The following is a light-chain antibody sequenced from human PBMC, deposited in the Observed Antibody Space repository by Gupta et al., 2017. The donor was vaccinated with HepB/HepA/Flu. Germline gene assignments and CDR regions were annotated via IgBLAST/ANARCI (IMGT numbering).Light chain of an antibody. J-gene: IGLJ2*01. CDR3: CSYAGTYTLV. Sequence: QSARPQPRSVSGSPGQSVTISCTGTSNNIGLNNYFSWYQHPPGKPHKLIIYDVNKRPPGVPDRFSATDAGNTASLTTSGLQAEDEAYYYCCSYAGTYTLVFGGGTKLTVL. V-gene: IGLV2-11*01. CDR1: SNNIGLNNY. CDR2: DVN.